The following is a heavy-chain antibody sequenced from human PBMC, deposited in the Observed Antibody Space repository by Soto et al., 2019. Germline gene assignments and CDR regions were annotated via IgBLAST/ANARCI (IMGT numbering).Heavy chain of an antibody. Sequence: SGPTLVNPTQALTLTCTFSGFSFSTPGMRLNWIRQPPGKALEWLARIDWDDDKFYTTSLKTRLTISKDTSKNHVVLTMTNMDPVDTANYYCARSQGRIVGAPGGAFDIWGQGTLVTVSS. V-gene: IGHV2-70*04. J-gene: IGHJ3*02. CDR3: ARSQGRIVGAPGGAFDI. CDR2: IDWDDDK. CDR1: GFSFSTPGMR. D-gene: IGHD1-26*01.